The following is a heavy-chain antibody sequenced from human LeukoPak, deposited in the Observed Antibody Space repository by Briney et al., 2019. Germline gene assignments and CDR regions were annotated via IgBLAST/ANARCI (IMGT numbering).Heavy chain of an antibody. Sequence: PGGSLRLSCAASGFTFSSCWMAWVRQAPGKGLEWVANINQDASAKDYVDSVKGRFTIFRDNAKNSLYLQMNSLRAEDTAVYYCARDLYSGSYHGDDYWGQGTLVTVSS. CDR3: ARDLYSGSYHGDDY. D-gene: IGHD1-26*01. CDR2: INQDASAK. J-gene: IGHJ4*02. V-gene: IGHV3-7*05. CDR1: GFTFSSCW.